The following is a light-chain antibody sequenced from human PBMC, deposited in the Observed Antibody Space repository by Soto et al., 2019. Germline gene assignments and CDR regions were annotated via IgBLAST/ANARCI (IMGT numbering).Light chain of an antibody. CDR1: QIISYSSSNRHN. CDR2: WAS. V-gene: IGKV4-1*01. J-gene: IGKJ2*01. Sequence: DIVMTQSPESLAVSLGERATIDCKSSQIISYSSSNRHNLAWYQQKPGQPPKLLIYWASTRESGVPDRFTGSGSGTDFRLTISSLQAEDVAVYYCQQYYSTPLTFGQGTKLEIK. CDR3: QQYYSTPLT.